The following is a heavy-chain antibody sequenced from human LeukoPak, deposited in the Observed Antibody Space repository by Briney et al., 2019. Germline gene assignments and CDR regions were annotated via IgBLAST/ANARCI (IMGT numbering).Heavy chain of an antibody. CDR1: GGSFSDYS. CDR3: ARVGYSFSLNDWSRIGLGAYPTKYYYYMDV. CDR2: INHRVGT. V-gene: IGHV4-34*01. D-gene: IGHD5-18*01. J-gene: IGHJ6*03. Sequence: SETLSFTCAVYGGSFSDYSWTWIRQPPGKGLEWIGEINHRVGTNQYPSLMSRVIMSVDTSKNQVSLKVTSVTAADTAVYYCARVGYSFSLNDWSRIGLGAYPTKYYYYMDVWGKGTTVTVSS.